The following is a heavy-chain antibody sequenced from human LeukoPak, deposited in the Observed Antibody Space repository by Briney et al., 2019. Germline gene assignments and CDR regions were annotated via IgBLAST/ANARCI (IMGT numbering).Heavy chain of an antibody. D-gene: IGHD2-8*01. V-gene: IGHV4-39*01. J-gene: IGHJ5*02. CDR3: ARHVIIVLMAPGWFDP. CDR2: IYYSGST. CDR1: GFTFSSYSMN. Sequence: GSLRLSCAASGFTFSSYSMNWVRQPPGKGLEWIGSIYYSGSTYYNPSLKSRVTISVDTSKNQFSLKLSSVTAADTAVYYCARHVIIVLMAPGWFDPWGQGTLATVSS.